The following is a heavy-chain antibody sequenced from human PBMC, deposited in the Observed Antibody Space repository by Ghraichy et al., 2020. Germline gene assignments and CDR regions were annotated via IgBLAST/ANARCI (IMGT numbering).Heavy chain of an antibody. CDR3: ARARRGCSSTSCYPWYFDL. J-gene: IGHJ2*01. V-gene: IGHV4-30-2*01. D-gene: IGHD2-2*01. Sequence: TLSLTCAVSGGSISSGGYSWSWIRQPPGKGLEWIGYIYHSGSTYYNPSLKSRVTISVDRSKNQFSLKLSSVTAADTAVYYCARARRGCSSTSCYPWYFDLWGRGTLVTVSS. CDR2: IYHSGST. CDR1: GGSISSGGYS.